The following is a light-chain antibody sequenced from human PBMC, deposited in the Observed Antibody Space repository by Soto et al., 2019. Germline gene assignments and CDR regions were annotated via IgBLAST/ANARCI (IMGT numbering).Light chain of an antibody. CDR2: DAS. CDR1: QSVRSY. Sequence: EIVLTQSPAPLSLSPGERATLSCRASQSVRSYLAWYQQKPGQAPRLLIYDASNRAPGIPARFSGSGSGTDFTLTISSLEPEDVAVYYCQQRSDWPSTFGGGTKVQIK. CDR3: QQRSDWPST. V-gene: IGKV3-11*01. J-gene: IGKJ4*01.